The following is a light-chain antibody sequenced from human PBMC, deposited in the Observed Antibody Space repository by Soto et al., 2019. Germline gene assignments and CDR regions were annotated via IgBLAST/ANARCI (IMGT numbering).Light chain of an antibody. CDR1: QSISRQ. Sequence: DIQMTQSPSTLSASVGDRVSITCRASQSISRQLTWYQQKPGKAPNLLIYQASNLETGVPSRFTGSGSGTEFTLTISSLQHHDLATYYCLQYQRYWTFGQGTKVEVK. J-gene: IGKJ1*01. CDR2: QAS. V-gene: IGKV1-5*03. CDR3: LQYQRYWT.